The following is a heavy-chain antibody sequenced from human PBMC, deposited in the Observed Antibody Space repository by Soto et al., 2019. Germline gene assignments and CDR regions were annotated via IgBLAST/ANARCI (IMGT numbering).Heavy chain of an antibody. Sequence: ASVKVSCKASGGTFSSYTISWVRQAPGQGLQWMGGIIPIFGPANYAQKFQGRVTITADESTSTAYMELSSLRSEDTAVYYCARVDSSGYYYGYWGQGTLVTVSS. J-gene: IGHJ4*02. V-gene: IGHV1-69*13. CDR3: ARVDSSGYYYGY. CDR1: GGTFSSYT. D-gene: IGHD3-22*01. CDR2: IIPIFGPA.